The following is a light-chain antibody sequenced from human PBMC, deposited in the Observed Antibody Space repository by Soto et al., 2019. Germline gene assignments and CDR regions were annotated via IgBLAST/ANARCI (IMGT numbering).Light chain of an antibody. J-gene: IGKJ3*01. CDR2: DAS. CDR3: QHYDDLPFT. CDR1: QGIRNY. Sequence: DIQMTQSPSSLSASVGDRVTITCQASQGIRNYLNWYQQKPGEAPKLLICDASNLETGVPSRFSGSGYGTDFTFTISSLQPEDIATYYCQHYDDLPFTFGPGTKVDI. V-gene: IGKV1-33*01.